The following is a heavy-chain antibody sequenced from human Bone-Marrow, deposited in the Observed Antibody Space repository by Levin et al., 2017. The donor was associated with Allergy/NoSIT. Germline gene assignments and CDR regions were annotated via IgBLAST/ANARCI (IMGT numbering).Heavy chain of an antibody. D-gene: IGHD5-18*01. CDR1: GFTFSDYY. CDR3: ARDRIHLWNQGFYYDYGMDV. J-gene: IGHJ6*02. V-gene: IGHV3-11*01. Sequence: GGSLRLSCAASGFTFSDYYMTWIRQAPGKGLEWVSYISDSGSTIYYADSVMGRFTISRDNTKNSLFLQMNSLRAEDTAVYYCARDRIHLWNQGFYYDYGMDVWGQGTTVTVSS. CDR2: ISDSGSTI.